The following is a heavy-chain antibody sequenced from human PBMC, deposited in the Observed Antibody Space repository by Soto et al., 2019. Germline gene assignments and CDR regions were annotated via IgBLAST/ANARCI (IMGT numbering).Heavy chain of an antibody. CDR2: ISGSGGST. V-gene: IGHV3-23*01. CDR3: AKLLWAGVDTAMVDY. J-gene: IGHJ4*02. D-gene: IGHD5-18*01. Sequence: EVQLLESGGGLVQPGGSLRLSCAASGFTFSSYAMSWVRQAPGKGLEWVSAISGSGGSTYYADSVKGRFTISRDNSKNTLYLQMNSLRAEDTDVYYGAKLLWAGVDTAMVDYWGQGTLVTVSS. CDR1: GFTFSSYA.